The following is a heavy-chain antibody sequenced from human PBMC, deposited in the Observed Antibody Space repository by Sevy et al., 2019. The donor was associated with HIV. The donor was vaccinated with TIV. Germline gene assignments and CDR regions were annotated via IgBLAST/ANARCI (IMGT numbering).Heavy chain of an antibody. CDR3: ARDAFMWLDYYDSSGYYYPFDY. CDR2: ISSSSRYI. D-gene: IGHD3-22*01. J-gene: IGHJ4*02. CDR1: GFTFSSYN. V-gene: IGHV3-21*01. Sequence: GGSLRLSCAASGFTFSSYNINWVRQAPGKGLEWVSSISSSSRYINYADSVKGRFTISRDNAKYSLYLQMNSLRAEDTAVYYCARDAFMWLDYYDSSGYYYPFDYWGQGTLVTVSS.